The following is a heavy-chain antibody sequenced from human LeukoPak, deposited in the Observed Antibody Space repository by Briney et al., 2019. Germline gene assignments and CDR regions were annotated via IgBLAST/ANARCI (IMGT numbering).Heavy chain of an antibody. CDR1: GYTFSSYS. Sequence: PGGSLRLSCLASGYTFSSYSINWVRQAPGKGLEWVSSIIVRSNYIYYADSVRGRFRISRDDARDSLYLQMNSLRAEDTAVYYCVRLRRNSDTSGFYYYYDFWGQGTLVTVSS. J-gene: IGHJ4*02. V-gene: IGHV3-21*01. CDR2: IIVRSNYI. D-gene: IGHD3-22*01. CDR3: VRLRRNSDTSGFYYYYDF.